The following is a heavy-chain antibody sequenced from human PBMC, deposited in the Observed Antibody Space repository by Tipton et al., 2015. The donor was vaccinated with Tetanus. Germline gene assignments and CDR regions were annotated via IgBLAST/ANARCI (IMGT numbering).Heavy chain of an antibody. Sequence: TLSLTCTVSGGSISSSSYYWGWIRQPPGKGLEWIGSIYYSGSTYYNPSLKSRVTISVDTSKNQFSLKLSSVTAVDTAVYYCARHDYGDYGAFDIWGQGTMVTVSS. V-gene: IGHV4-39*01. J-gene: IGHJ3*02. D-gene: IGHD4-17*01. CDR3: ARHDYGDYGAFDI. CDR1: GGSISSSSYY. CDR2: IYYSGST.